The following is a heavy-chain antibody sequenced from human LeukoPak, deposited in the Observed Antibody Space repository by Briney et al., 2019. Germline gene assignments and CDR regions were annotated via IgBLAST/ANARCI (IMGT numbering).Heavy chain of an antibody. J-gene: IGHJ4*02. Sequence: SETLSLTCGVSGGSFSGYYWSWIRQPPGKGLEWIGEINHRKSTNYSPSLKSRVTISMDTSQNQFSLMLRSVTAADTAVYYCASKHYDLWTGYFSGSDYWGQGLLVTVSS. CDR3: ASKHYDLWTGYFSGSDY. D-gene: IGHD3-3*01. CDR1: GGSFSGYY. CDR2: INHRKST. V-gene: IGHV4-34*01.